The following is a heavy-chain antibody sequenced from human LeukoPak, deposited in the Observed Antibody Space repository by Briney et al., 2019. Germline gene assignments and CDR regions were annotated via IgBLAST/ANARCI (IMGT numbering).Heavy chain of an antibody. CDR2: IYHSGST. CDR3: ARGTVFSGAFDI. Sequence: PSETLSLTCTVSGYSISSGYYWGWIRQPPGKGLEWIGSIYHSGSTYYNPSLKSRVTISVDTSKNQFSLKLSSVTAADTAVYYCARGTVFSGAFDIWGQGTMDTVSS. CDR1: GYSISSGYY. D-gene: IGHD1-1*01. J-gene: IGHJ3*02. V-gene: IGHV4-38-2*02.